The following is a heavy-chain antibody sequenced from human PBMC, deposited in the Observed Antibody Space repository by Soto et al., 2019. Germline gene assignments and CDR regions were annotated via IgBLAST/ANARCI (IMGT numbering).Heavy chain of an antibody. D-gene: IGHD3-22*01. J-gene: IGHJ4*02. CDR2: ISGDGSST. CDR1: GFTFSGYW. Sequence: GGSLRLSCAASGFTFSGYWMHWVRQAPGKGLVWVSRISGDGSSTSYADSVKGRFTISRDNAKNSLYLQMNSLRAEDTAVYYCARGAYYYDSSGLSYWGQGTLVTVSS. CDR3: ARGAYYYDSSGLSY. V-gene: IGHV3-74*01.